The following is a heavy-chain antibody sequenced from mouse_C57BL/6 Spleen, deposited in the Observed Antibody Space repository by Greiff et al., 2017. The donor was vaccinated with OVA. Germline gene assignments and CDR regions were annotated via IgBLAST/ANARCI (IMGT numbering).Heavy chain of an antibody. Sequence: QVQLQQSGAELVRPGASVTLSCKASGYTFTDYEMHWVKQTPVHGLEWIGAIDPETGGTAYNQKFKGKAILTADKSSSTAYMELRSLTSEDSAVYYCTSYYYGSSYHYAMDYWGQGTSVTVSS. D-gene: IGHD1-1*01. J-gene: IGHJ4*01. CDR1: GYTFTDYE. V-gene: IGHV1-15*01. CDR2: IDPETGGT. CDR3: TSYYYGSSYHYAMDY.